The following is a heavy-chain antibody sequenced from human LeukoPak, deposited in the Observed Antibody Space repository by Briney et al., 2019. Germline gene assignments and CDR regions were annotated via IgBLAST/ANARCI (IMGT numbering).Heavy chain of an antibody. CDR2: ISGSGGST. D-gene: IGHD3-22*01. CDR3: AKVYQLYYYDSSGPIDY. Sequence: GGSLRLSCAASGFTFSSYAMSWVRQAXXXXXEWVSAISGSGGSTYYADSVKGRFTISRDNSKNTLYLQMNSLRAEDTAVYYCAKVYQLYYYDSSGPIDYWGQGTLVTVSS. CDR1: GFTFSSYA. J-gene: IGHJ4*02. V-gene: IGHV3-23*01.